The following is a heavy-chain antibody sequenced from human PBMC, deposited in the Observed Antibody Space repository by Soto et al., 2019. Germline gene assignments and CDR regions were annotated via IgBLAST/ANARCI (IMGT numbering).Heavy chain of an antibody. CDR3: SQTEPGGRWGGLCYPDY. CDR2: ISYDATNK. Sequence: QVHLVESGGGVVQPGQSLRLSCAASGFTCSTYAMHWLRQAPGKGLELVAIISYDATNKSYADSVKGRFTISRDNSKNSLYLQMISLRPEDTTVYYCSQTEPGGRWGGLCYPDYCVQGTLVTVAA. CDR1: GFTCSTYA. V-gene: IGHV3-30*18. D-gene: IGHD2-15*01. J-gene: IGHJ4*02.